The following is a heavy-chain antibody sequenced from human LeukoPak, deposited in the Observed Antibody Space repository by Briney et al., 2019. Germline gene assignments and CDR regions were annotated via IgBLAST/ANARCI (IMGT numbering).Heavy chain of an antibody. CDR2: IYHSGST. V-gene: IGHV4-4*02. D-gene: IGHD6-19*01. CDR3: ARVPRYSSGWYLGGVSDPPL. CDR1: GGSISSSNW. Sequence: SGTLSLTCAVSGGSISSSNWWSWVRQPPGKGLEWIEEIYHSGSTNYNPSLKSRVTISVDKSKNQFSLKLSSVTAADTAVYYCARVPRYSSGWYLGGVSDPPLWGQGTLVTVSS. J-gene: IGHJ4*02.